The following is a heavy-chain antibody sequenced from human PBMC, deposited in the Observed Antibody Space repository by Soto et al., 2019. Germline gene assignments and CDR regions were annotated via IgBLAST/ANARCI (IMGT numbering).Heavy chain of an antibody. CDR3: ARSPVEIVATSLYWFDS. V-gene: IGHV3-21*01. D-gene: IGHD5-12*01. Sequence: EVQLVESGGGLVKPGGSLRLSCAASGFTFSSYSMNWVRQAPGKGLEWVSSISSSSTYIYYADSVKGRFTLSRDNAKNSLYLQMNSLRVEDTAVYYCARSPVEIVATSLYWFDSWGQGTLVTVSS. J-gene: IGHJ5*01. CDR1: GFTFSSYS. CDR2: ISSSSTYI.